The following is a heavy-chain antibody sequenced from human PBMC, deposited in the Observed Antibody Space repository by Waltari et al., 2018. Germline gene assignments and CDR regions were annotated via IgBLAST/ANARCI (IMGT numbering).Heavy chain of an antibody. CDR1: GGSLDSTYNY. CDR3: VQLPGY. J-gene: IGHJ4*02. CDR2: HYYSGST. V-gene: IGHV4-39*01. Sequence: QVQLQESGPGLGKPSETLSLTCTVSGGSLDSTYNYWGWIRQPPGKGLEWIGSHYYSGSTHYNPSLKSRVTISVDTSKNQFSLKLTSVTAADTAVYYCVQLPGYWGQGILVTVSS. D-gene: IGHD2-15*01.